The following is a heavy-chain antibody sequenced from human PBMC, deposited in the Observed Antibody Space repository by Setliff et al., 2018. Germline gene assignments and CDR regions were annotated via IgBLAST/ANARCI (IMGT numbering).Heavy chain of an antibody. CDR1: GFTVSSSY. D-gene: IGHD3-10*01. V-gene: IGHV3-66*02. CDR3: ARGNYGSGSPVYVWFDP. Sequence: PGESLTISCAASGFTVSSSYMTWVRQAPGKGLEWVSVIYTGGSTYYADSMKDRFTISRDTSKNTLYLQMNSLRTEDTAVYYCARGNYGSGSPVYVWFDPWGQGTLVTV. CDR2: IYTGGST. J-gene: IGHJ5*02.